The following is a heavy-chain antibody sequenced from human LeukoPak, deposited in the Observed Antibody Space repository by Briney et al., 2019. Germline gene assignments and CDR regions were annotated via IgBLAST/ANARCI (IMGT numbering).Heavy chain of an antibody. D-gene: IGHD3-10*01. CDR2: IYTSGST. Sequence: SETLSLTCTVSGGSIRSYYWSWIRQPAGKGLEWIGRIYTSGSTNYNPSLKSRVTMSADTSKNHFSLKLSSVTAADTAVYYCARDVGQVRGVIPYYNWFDPWGQGTLVTVSS. CDR1: GGSIRSYY. V-gene: IGHV4-4*07. CDR3: ARDVGQVRGVIPYYNWFDP. J-gene: IGHJ5*02.